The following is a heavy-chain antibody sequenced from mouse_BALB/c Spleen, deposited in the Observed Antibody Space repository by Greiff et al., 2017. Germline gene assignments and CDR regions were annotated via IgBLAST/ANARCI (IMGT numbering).Heavy chain of an antibody. CDR2: ISYSGST. D-gene: IGHD3-2*01. V-gene: IGHV3-2*02. CDR3: ARDSPYYFDY. Sequence: EVKLMESGPGLVKPSQSLSLTCTVTGYSITSDYAWNWIRQFPGNKLEWMGYISYSGSTSYNPSLKSRISITRDTSKNQFFLQLNSVTTEDTATYYCARDSPYYFDYWGQGTTLTVSS. CDR1: GYSITSDYA. J-gene: IGHJ2*01.